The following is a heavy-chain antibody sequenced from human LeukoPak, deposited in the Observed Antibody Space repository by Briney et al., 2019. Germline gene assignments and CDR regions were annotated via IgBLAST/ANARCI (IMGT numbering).Heavy chain of an antibody. CDR2: ISYDGSNK. CDR3: AKDRDYDILTGLGRGYFDY. Sequence: GRSLRLSCAASGFTFSSYGMHWVRQAPGKGLEWVAVISYDGSNKYYADSVKGRFTISKDSSKNTLYLQMNSLRAEDTAVYYCAKDRDYDILTGLGRGYFDYWGQGTLVTVSS. CDR1: GFTFSSYG. V-gene: IGHV3-30*18. D-gene: IGHD3-9*01. J-gene: IGHJ4*02.